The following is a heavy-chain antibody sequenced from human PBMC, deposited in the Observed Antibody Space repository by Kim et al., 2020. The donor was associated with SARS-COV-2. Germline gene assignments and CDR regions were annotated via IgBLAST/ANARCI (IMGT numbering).Heavy chain of an antibody. V-gene: IGHV3-53*01. J-gene: IGHJ6*02. CDR3: ATDSSGYYSGYYYYYGMDV. D-gene: IGHD3-22*01. Sequence: GRFTISRDNSKNTLYLQMNSLRAEDTAVYYCATDSSGYYSGYYYYYGMDVWGQGTTVTVSS.